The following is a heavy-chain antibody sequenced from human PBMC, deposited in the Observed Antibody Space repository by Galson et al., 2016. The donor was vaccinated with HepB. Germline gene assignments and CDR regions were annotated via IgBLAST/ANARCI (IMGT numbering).Heavy chain of an antibody. V-gene: IGHV3-21*01. J-gene: IGHJ4*02. CDR3: ARVIAARFVTWVPDH. CDR2: ISSSSTYI. CDR1: GFIFSKYS. Sequence: SLRLSCAASGFIFSKYSMNWVRQAPGKGLEWVSSISSSSTYIRYADSVKGRFTISRDSAKNSLYLQLNSLRAEDTAVYYCARVIAARFVTWVPDHWGQGTLVTVSS. D-gene: IGHD6-6*01.